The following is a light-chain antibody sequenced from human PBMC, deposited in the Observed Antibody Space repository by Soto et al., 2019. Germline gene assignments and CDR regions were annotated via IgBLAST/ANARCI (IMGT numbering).Light chain of an antibody. Sequence: DVQMTHSPSTLSSSVVYIFTITCRASQSISSWLAWYQQKPGKAPKLLIYAASSLQSGVPSRFSGSGSGTDFTLTISSLQPEDFATYYCQQSYSTPITFGQGTRLEIK. CDR2: AAS. J-gene: IGKJ5*01. CDR3: QQSYSTPIT. CDR1: QSISSW. V-gene: IGKV1-39*01.